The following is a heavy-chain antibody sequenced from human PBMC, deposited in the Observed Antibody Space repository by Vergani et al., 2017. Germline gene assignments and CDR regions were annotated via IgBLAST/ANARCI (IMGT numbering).Heavy chain of an antibody. CDR1: GDSMNTYY. D-gene: IGHD2-21*01. CDR2: IYDIGAT. CDR3: ARGALWWLRQIDA. V-gene: IGHV4-59*01. Sequence: QVQLQESGPGLVKPSETLSLTCSVSGDSMNTYYWTWIRQPPGKGLEWLGYIYDIGATKYNPSLKRRVTMSLDTTKNQFSLNLYSVTAADTAVYYCARGALWWLRQIDAWGQGTLVTVSS. J-gene: IGHJ5*02.